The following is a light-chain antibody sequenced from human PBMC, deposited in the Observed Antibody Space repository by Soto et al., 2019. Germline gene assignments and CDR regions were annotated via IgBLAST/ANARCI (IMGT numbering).Light chain of an antibody. V-gene: IGKV1-39*01. Sequence: DIQMTQSPSSLSASVGDRVTITCRASQSISIYLNWYQQKPGKAPKLLIYAASSLQSGVPSRFRCNGSGPDVTLTISSLQPEDFATYHCQQSYSIHQTFGDGTKLEIK. CDR2: AAS. CDR1: QSISIY. CDR3: QQSYSIHQT. J-gene: IGKJ1*01.